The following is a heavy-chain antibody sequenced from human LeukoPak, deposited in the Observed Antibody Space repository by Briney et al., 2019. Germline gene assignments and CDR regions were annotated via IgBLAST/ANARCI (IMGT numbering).Heavy chain of an antibody. CDR2: IYYSGTT. V-gene: IGHV4-59*01. Sequence: PSETLSLTCTFSGGSITNFYGGWIRQSPGKGLELIGYIYYSGTTNYSPSLKSRVSISVDTSKKQFSLKLSSVTAADTDVYYCARSPGGGFDIWGQGTMVTVSS. J-gene: IGHJ3*02. CDR1: GGSITNFY. D-gene: IGHD2-15*01. CDR3: ARSPGGGFDI.